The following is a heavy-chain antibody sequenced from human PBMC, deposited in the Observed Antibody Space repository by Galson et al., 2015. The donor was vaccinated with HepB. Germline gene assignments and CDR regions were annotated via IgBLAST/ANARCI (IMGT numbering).Heavy chain of an antibody. CDR2: ISGSGGST. CDR3: AKDRGDTSGPTGY. CDR1: GFTFSSYG. J-gene: IGHJ4*02. D-gene: IGHD3-22*01. Sequence: SLRLSCAASGFTFSSYGMNWVRQSPGKGLEWVSAISGSGGSTYYADSVKGRFTISRDNSKDTLYLQMNSLRAEDTALYYCAKDRGDTSGPTGYWGQGTLVTVSS. V-gene: IGHV3-23*01.